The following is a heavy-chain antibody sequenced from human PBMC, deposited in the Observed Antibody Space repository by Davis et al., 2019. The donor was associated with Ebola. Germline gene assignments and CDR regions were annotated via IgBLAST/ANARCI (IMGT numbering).Heavy chain of an antibody. CDR3: AREGLIYDSSGYYYGHDY. J-gene: IGHJ4*02. Sequence: SVKVSCKASGGTFSSYAISWVRQAPGQGLEWMGGIIPIFGTANYAQKFQGRVTITADESTSTAYMELSSLRSEDTAVYYCAREGLIYDSSGYYYGHDYWGQGTLVTVSS. D-gene: IGHD3-22*01. V-gene: IGHV1-69*13. CDR1: GGTFSSYA. CDR2: IIPIFGTA.